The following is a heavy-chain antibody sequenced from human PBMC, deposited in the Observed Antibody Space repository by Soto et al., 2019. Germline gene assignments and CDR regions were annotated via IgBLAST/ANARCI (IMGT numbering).Heavy chain of an antibody. CDR2: INHSGST. CDR1: GGSFSGYY. D-gene: IGHD2-2*01. V-gene: IGHV4-34*01. Sequence: QVQLQQWGAGLLKPSETLSLTCAVYGGSFSGYYWCWIRQPPGKGLEWNGEINHSGSTNYNPSLKSRVSISVDTSKNQFSLKLSSVTAADTAVYYCARGPIFYCSSTSCYPVGRHNWFDPWGQGTLVTVSS. J-gene: IGHJ5*02. CDR3: ARGPIFYCSSTSCYPVGRHNWFDP.